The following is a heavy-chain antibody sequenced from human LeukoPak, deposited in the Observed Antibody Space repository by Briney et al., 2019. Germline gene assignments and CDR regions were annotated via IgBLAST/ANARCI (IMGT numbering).Heavy chain of an antibody. J-gene: IGHJ3*02. CDR2: INTDGSST. Sequence: GGSLRLSCAASGFTFDNHWIYWVRQAPGKGLVWVSRINTDGSSTTYADSVKGRSTISRDNAYNTLYLQMNSLRADDTAVYFCARALAVAASGPLDIWGQGTMVTVSS. CDR1: GFTFDNHW. V-gene: IGHV3-74*03. CDR3: ARALAVAASGPLDI. D-gene: IGHD6-19*01.